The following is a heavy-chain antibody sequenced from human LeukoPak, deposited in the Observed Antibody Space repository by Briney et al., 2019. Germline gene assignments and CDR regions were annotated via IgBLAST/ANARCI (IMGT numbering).Heavy chain of an antibody. D-gene: IGHD6-19*01. V-gene: IGHV4-59*08. CDR1: SGSISSYY. CDR3: ARGAYSSGWYGAFDI. Sequence: PSETLSLTCTVSSGSISSYYWSWIRQPPGKGLEWIGYIYYSGSTNYNPSLKSRVTISVDTSKNQFSLKLSSVTAADTAVYYCARGAYSSGWYGAFDIWGQGTMVTVSS. CDR2: IYYSGST. J-gene: IGHJ3*02.